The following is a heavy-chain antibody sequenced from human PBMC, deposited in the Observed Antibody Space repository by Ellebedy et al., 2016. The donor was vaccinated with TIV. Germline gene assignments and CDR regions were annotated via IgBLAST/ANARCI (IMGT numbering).Heavy chain of an antibody. J-gene: IGHJ4*02. CDR1: GFTFTSAW. CDR3: ARDWQTSGSGSYHIDS. V-gene: IGHV3-21*01. D-gene: IGHD3-10*01. CDR2: ISRSSSNT. Sequence: GESLKISCAASGFTFTSAWMNWVRQAPGKGLEWVSYISRSSSNTYYRDSAKGRFTISRDDANNSLYLQMNNLRAEDTAVYYCARDWQTSGSGSYHIDSWGQGTLVTVSS.